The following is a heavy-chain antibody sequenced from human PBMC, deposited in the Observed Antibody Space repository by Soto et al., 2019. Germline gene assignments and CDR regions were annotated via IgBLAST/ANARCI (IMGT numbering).Heavy chain of an antibody. CDR1: GFTFSSYW. CDR3: ARDIGYCSGGSCYSWFDP. Sequence: LRLSCAASGFTFSSYWMSWVRQAPGKGLEWVANIKQDGSDKYYVDSVKGRFTISRDNAKNSLYLQMNSLRAEDTAVYYCARDIGYCSGGSCYSWFDPWGQGTLVTVSS. J-gene: IGHJ5*02. V-gene: IGHV3-7*01. D-gene: IGHD2-15*01. CDR2: IKQDGSDK.